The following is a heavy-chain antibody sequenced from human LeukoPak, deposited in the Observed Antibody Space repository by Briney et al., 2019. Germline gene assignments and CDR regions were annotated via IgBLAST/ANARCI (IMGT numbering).Heavy chain of an antibody. CDR2: IYYTGTT. D-gene: IGHD2-15*01. V-gene: IGHV4-59*01. Sequence: SETLSLTCTVSGGSISSYYWSWIRPPPGKELEWIGYIYYTGTTNYNPSLKSRVTISVDTSKNQFSLKLSSVTTADTAVYYCARGGWSLDYWGQGTLVTVSS. CDR1: GGSISSYY. J-gene: IGHJ4*02. CDR3: ARGGWSLDY.